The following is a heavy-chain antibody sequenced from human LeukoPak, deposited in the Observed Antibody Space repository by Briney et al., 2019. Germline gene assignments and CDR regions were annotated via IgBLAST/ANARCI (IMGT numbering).Heavy chain of an antibody. CDR1: GDSISNFY. Sequence: SETLSLTCTDSGDSISNFYWSWIRQPAGKGLEWIGRIYTSGSTNYNPSLKSRVTISVDTSKNQFSLKLSSVTAADTAVYYCARGLGYLVWGSYRPYYFDYWGQGTLVTVSS. CDR3: ARGLGYLVWGSYRPYYFDY. D-gene: IGHD3-16*02. V-gene: IGHV4-4*07. J-gene: IGHJ4*02. CDR2: IYTSGST.